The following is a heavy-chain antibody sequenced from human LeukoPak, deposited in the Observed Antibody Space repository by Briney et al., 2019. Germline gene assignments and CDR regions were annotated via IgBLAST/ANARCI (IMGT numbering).Heavy chain of an antibody. D-gene: IGHD2-21*02. CDR3: ARAVVVTADYGAFDI. J-gene: IGHJ3*02. V-gene: IGHV5-10-1*01. CDR2: IDPRDSYT. CDR1: GYSFTSYW. Sequence: GESLKISCKGSGYSFTSYWIIWVRQMPGKGLEWMGRIDPRDSYTNYSPSFQGHVTISVDKSISTAYLQWSSLKASDTVMYYCARAVVVTADYGAFDIWGQGTMVTVSS.